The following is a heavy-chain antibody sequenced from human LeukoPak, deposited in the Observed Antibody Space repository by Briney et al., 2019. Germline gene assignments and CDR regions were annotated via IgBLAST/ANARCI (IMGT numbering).Heavy chain of an antibody. D-gene: IGHD2-15*01. CDR3: ARAPCSGGSCYSDP. Sequence: ASVKVSCQASGYTFTSYAMNWVRQAPGQGLEWMGWINTNTGNPTYAQGFTGRFVFSLDTSVSTAYLQISSLKAEDTAVYYCARAPCSGGSCYSDPWGQGTLVTVSS. J-gene: IGHJ5*02. V-gene: IGHV7-4-1*02. CDR1: GYTFTSYA. CDR2: INTNTGNP.